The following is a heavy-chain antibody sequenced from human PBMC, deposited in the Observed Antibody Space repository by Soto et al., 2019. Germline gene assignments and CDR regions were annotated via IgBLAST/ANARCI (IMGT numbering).Heavy chain of an antibody. Sequence: VQLVESGGGWVQRGGSLRLSCAASGITVYNNYMSWVRQAPGKGLEWVSVIYSGGSTSYADSVKGRFTISRDCSKNTVYLLMNSLRAEDTAVYYCARDGGVWGRWTTVTVSS. J-gene: IGHJ6*04. CDR1: GITVYNNY. D-gene: IGHD3-16*01. V-gene: IGHV3-66*01. CDR2: IYSGGST. CDR3: ARDGGV.